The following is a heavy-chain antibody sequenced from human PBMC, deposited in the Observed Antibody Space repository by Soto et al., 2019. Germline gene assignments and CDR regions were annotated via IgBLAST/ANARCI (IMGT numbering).Heavy chain of an antibody. CDR2: TYYRSKWYN. Sequence: QTLSLTCAISGDSVSSNSAAWNWIRQSPSRGLERLGRTYYRSKWYNDYAVSVKSRITINPDTSKNQFSLQLNSVTPEDTAVYYCAREKIPPGIAVAGTFDYWGQGTLVTVSS. CDR3: AREKIPPGIAVAGTFDY. CDR1: GDSVSSNSAA. V-gene: IGHV6-1*01. J-gene: IGHJ4*02. D-gene: IGHD6-19*01.